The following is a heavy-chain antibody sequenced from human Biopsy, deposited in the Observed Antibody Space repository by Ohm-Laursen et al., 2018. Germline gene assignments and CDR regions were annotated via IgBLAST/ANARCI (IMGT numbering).Heavy chain of an antibody. CDR3: ARDDAVTVIRGLYY. D-gene: IGHD2-21*02. CDR1: GGSISSYY. Sequence: GTLSLTCTVSGGSISSYYWNWIRQPPGKGLEWIGYIYCSGTTDYSPSLKSRVTISIDKSKNQFFLKLSSVTAEDTAVYYCARDDAVTVIRGLYYWGQGALVTVS. CDR2: IYCSGTT. J-gene: IGHJ4*02. V-gene: IGHV4-59*01.